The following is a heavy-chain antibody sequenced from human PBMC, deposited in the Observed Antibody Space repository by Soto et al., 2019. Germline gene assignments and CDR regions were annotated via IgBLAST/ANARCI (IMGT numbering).Heavy chain of an antibody. Sequence: QVQLVQSGAEVKKPGASVKVSCKASGYTFTSYYMHWVRQAPGQGLEWMGIINPSGGSTSYAQKFQGRVTMXXXKXXSTGYMELSSLRSEDTAVYYCSRVYPSDTRYGYVGNNWFDPWGQGTLVTVSS. D-gene: IGHD5-18*01. CDR3: SRVYPSDTRYGYVGNNWFDP. J-gene: IGHJ5*02. V-gene: IGHV1-46*03. CDR1: GYTFTSYY. CDR2: INPSGGST.